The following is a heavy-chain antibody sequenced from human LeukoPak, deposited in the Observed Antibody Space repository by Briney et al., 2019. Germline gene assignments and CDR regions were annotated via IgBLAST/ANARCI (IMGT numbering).Heavy chain of an antibody. CDR1: GYTFTSYA. V-gene: IGHV1-69*13. CDR2: IIPIFGTA. J-gene: IGHJ3*02. D-gene: IGHD3-22*01. CDR3: ARERSRYYDSSGYSGLVDAFDI. Sequence: ASVKVSCKASGYTFTSYAISWVRQAPGQGLEWMGGIIPIFGTANYAQKFQGRVTITADESTSTAYMELSSLRSEDTAVYYCARERSRYYDSSGYSGLVDAFDIWGQGTMVTVSS.